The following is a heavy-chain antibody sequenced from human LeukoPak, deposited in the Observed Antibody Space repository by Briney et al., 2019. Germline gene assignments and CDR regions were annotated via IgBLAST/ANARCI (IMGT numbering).Heavy chain of an antibody. CDR2: IRSKANSYAT. D-gene: IGHD1-1*01. CDR1: GFTFSGSA. CDR3: TRLELTATDY. J-gene: IGHJ4*02. Sequence: GGSLRLPCAASGFTFSGSAIHWVRQASGKGLEWVGRIRSKANSYATAYAASVKGRFTISRDDSKNTAYLLMNSLKTEDTAVYYCTRLELTATDYWGQGTLVTVSS. V-gene: IGHV3-73*01.